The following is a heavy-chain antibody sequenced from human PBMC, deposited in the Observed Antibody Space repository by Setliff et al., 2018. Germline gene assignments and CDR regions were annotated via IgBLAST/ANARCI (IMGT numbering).Heavy chain of an antibody. Sequence: GGSLRLSCTASGFTFSSYAMSWVRQAPGKGLEWVSSIGDSGNSAYYADSVKGRFTISRDNSKNTVYVQMNSLRAEDTAVYYCAKDGGGTYYSRSDYWGQGTLVTSPQ. CDR2: IGDSGNSA. J-gene: IGHJ4*02. D-gene: IGHD1-26*01. CDR1: GFTFSSYA. V-gene: IGHV3-23*01. CDR3: AKDGGGTYYSRSDY.